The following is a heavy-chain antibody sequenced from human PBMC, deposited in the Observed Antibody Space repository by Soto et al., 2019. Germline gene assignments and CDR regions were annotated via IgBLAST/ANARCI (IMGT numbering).Heavy chain of an antibody. D-gene: IGHD3-10*01. CDR1: GRSISSYY. V-gene: IGHV4-59*08. J-gene: IGHJ6*01. Sequence: QVPLQESGPGLVKPSETLSLSCTVSGRSISSYYWSWIRQPPGKGLEWIGYVHDSWGSHYNPSLKSRVAIPLDTSKSQFSLKLPSVTATDPAVYYCVRQGFGALHGLVDVWGQGTTVTVAS. CDR3: VRQGFGALHGLVDV. CDR2: VHDSWGS.